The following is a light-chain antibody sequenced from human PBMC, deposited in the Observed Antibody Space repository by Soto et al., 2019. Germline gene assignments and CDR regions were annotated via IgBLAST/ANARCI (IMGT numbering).Light chain of an antibody. Sequence: QSVLTQPPSASGSPGQSVTISCTGASSDFGGYNYVSWCQQHPGKAHKLMIYSVTKRPSGVPDRFSGSKSGNTASLTVSVLQAEDEADYYCSSYAGSNNLVFGGGTKLTVL. J-gene: IGLJ3*02. CDR1: SSDFGGYNY. V-gene: IGLV2-8*01. CDR2: SVT. CDR3: SSYAGSNNLV.